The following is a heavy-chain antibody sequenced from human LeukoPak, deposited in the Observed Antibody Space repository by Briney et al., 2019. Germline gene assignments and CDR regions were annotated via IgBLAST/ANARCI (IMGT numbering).Heavy chain of an antibody. Sequence: GGSLSLSCTAAAFTFGDHAVSWVRQAAGKGLEWVGFIRSKAYGGTTEYAASVKGRFTISRDDSKSIAYLQMNSLKTEDTAVYYCTREGIAVAVNDYWGQGTLVTVSS. V-gene: IGHV3-49*04. J-gene: IGHJ4*02. CDR3: TREGIAVAVNDY. D-gene: IGHD6-19*01. CDR2: IRSKAYGGTT. CDR1: AFTFGDHA.